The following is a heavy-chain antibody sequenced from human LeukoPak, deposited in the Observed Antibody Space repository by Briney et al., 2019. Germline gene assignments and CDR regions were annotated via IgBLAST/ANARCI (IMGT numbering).Heavy chain of an antibody. CDR2: INPNSGGT. V-gene: IGHV1-2*06. CDR1: GYTFTGYY. J-gene: IGHJ6*03. D-gene: IGHD6-6*01. CDR3: ARDVWIAARFRYYYYMDV. Sequence: GASVKVSCKASGYTFTGYYMHWVRQAPGQGLEWMGRINPNSGGTNYAQKFQGRVTMTRDTSISTAYMELSRLRSEDTAVYYCARDVWIAARFRYYYYMDVWGKGTTVTVSS.